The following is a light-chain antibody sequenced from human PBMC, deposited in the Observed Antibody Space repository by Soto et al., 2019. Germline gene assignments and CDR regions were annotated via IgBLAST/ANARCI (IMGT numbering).Light chain of an antibody. CDR2: DVT. CDR1: SSDVGGYNY. V-gene: IGLV2-11*01. CDR3: CSFAGGHTPNYV. J-gene: IGLJ1*01. Sequence: QSALTQPRSVSGSPGQSVTLSCSGTSSDVGGYNYVSWYQRYPGKAPKLMIYDVTKRPSGVPDRFSGSKSGNTASLTISGLQAEDEADYYCCSFAGGHTPNYVFGTGTKVTVL.